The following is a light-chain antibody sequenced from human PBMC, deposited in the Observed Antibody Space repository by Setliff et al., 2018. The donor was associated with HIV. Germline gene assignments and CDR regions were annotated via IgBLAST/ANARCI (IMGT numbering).Light chain of an antibody. J-gene: IGLJ1*01. V-gene: IGLV2-8*01. CDR1: SNDVGYYNR. CDR3: GSYAGTNNNLYV. Sequence: QSALTQPPSASGSPGQSVTISCTGTSNDVGYYNRVSWYQQYPGKAPKVMIYGVSKRPSGVPDRFSCSKSGNTASLTVSGLQAEEEAAYYCGSYAGTNNNLYVFGTGTKVTVL. CDR2: GVS.